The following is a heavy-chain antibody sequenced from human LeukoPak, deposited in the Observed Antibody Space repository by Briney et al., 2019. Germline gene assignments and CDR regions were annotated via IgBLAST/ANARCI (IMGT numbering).Heavy chain of an antibody. CDR1: GFTFSSYA. J-gene: IGHJ4*02. V-gene: IGHV3-30-3*01. CDR3: ARPLILWFGGAKEPYFDY. Sequence: PGGSLRLSCAASGFTFSSYAMHWVRQAPGKGLEWVAVISYDGSNKYYADSVKGRFTISRDNSKNTLYLQMNSLRAEDTAVYYCARPLILWFGGAKEPYFDYWGQGTLVTVSS. D-gene: IGHD3-10*01. CDR2: ISYDGSNK.